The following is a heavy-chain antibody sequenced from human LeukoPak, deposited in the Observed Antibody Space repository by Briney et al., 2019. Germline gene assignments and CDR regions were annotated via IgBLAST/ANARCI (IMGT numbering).Heavy chain of an antibody. CDR2: ISYSGST. CDR1: GGSFSGYY. J-gene: IGHJ3*02. D-gene: IGHD4-17*01. CDR3: SRGTLSLRRLNAFDI. Sequence: SETLSLTCAVYGGSFSGYYWSWIRQSPGKGLEWIGEISYSGSTNYNPSLKSRVTVSAYTSKNQFSLKLNSVTAADTAVYYCSRGTLSLRRLNAFDIWGQGTMVTVSS. V-gene: IGHV4-34*01.